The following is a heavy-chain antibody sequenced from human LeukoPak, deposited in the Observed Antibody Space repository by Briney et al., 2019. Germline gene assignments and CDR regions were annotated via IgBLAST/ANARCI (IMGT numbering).Heavy chain of an antibody. CDR2: IIPKYSAS. Sequence: SVKVSCKASGGSFSDYPINWVRQAPGQGLEWLGGIIPKYSASNYAQAFQGRVTITADESTNTVYMEMSGLRPDDTAVYYCVRPDRIFGVPAAFDAWGQGTLVAVSS. CDR3: VRPDRIFGVPAAFDA. CDR1: GGSFSDYP. D-gene: IGHD3-3*02. V-gene: IGHV1-69*01. J-gene: IGHJ3*01.